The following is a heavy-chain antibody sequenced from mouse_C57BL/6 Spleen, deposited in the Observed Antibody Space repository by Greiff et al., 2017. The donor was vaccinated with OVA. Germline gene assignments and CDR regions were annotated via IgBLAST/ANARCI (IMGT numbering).Heavy chain of an antibody. CDR2: IRNTANGYTT. J-gene: IGHJ2*01. Sequence: EVQVVESGGGLVQPGGSLSLSCAASGFTFTDYYMSWVRQPPGQALEWLGFIRNTANGYTTEYSASVKGRFTISRDNSQSILYLQMNALRAEDSATYYCARWAGKGYFDYWGQGTTLTVSS. CDR1: GFTFTDYY. V-gene: IGHV7-3*01. CDR3: ARWAGKGYFDY. D-gene: IGHD3-3*01.